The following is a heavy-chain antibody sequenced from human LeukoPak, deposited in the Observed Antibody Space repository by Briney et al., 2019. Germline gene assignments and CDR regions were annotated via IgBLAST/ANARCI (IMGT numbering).Heavy chain of an antibody. J-gene: IGHJ6*02. V-gene: IGHV3-53*04. D-gene: IGHD2-2*01. CDR3: AKAIQVPAAYYYGMDV. CDR2: IYSGGST. Sequence: GGSLRLSCAASGFTVSSNYMSWVRQAPGKGLEWVSVIYSGGSTYYADSVKGRFTISRHNSENTLYLQMNSLRAEDTAVYYCAKAIQVPAAYYYGMDVWGQGTTVTVSS. CDR1: GFTVSSNY.